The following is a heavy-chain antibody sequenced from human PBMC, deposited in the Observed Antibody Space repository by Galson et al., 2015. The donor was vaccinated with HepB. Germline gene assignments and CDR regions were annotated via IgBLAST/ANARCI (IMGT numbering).Heavy chain of an antibody. CDR2: ISNDGGST. CDR1: GFTFSSYA. CDR3: VKDKARRLVVVAEFDY. J-gene: IGHJ4*02. D-gene: IGHD2-15*01. V-gene: IGHV3-64D*06. Sequence: SLRLSCAASGFTFSSYAMHWVRQAPGKGLQYVSAISNDGGSTYYADSVKGRFTISRDNSKNTLYLQMSSVRAEDTAVYYCVKDKARRLVVVAEFDYWGQGTLVTVSS.